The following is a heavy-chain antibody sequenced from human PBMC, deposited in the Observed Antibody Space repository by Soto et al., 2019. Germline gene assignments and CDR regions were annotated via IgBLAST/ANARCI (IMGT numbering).Heavy chain of an antibody. J-gene: IGHJ4*02. CDR1: GFTFSSYA. CDR3: AKARGGWLQALDY. Sequence: EVQVLESGGGLVQPGGSLRLSCAASGFTFSSYAMSWVRQTPGKGLEWVSVISSSAGSTYYADSVKGRFIISRDNSKNTLYLQMNSLRAEDTAIYYCAKARGGWLQALDYWGQGTLVTVSS. V-gene: IGHV3-23*01. D-gene: IGHD5-12*01. CDR2: ISSSAGST.